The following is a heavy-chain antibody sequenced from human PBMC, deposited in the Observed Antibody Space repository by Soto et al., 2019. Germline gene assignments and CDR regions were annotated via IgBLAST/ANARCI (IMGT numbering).Heavy chain of an antibody. CDR3: ARVVGDEGDYGVDY. J-gene: IGHJ4*02. D-gene: IGHD4-17*01. Sequence: QVQLVQSGAEVKKPGSSVKVSCKASGGTFSSYTISWVRQAPGQGLEWMGRIIPILGIANYAQEFQGRVKMTADKPTSTAYMELSSLRSEDTAVYYYARVVGDEGDYGVDYWGQGTLVTVSS. CDR1: GGTFSSYT. CDR2: IIPILGIA. V-gene: IGHV1-69*02.